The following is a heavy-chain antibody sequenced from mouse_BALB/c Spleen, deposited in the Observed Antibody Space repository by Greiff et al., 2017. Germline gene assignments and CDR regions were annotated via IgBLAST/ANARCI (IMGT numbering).Heavy chain of an antibody. V-gene: IGHV5-9-4*01. D-gene: IGHD2-1*01. CDR2: ISSGGSYT. J-gene: IGHJ1*01. CDR3: ARYGNPRYFDV. Sequence: EVQLVESGGGLVKPGGSLKLSCAASGFTFSSYAMSWVRQSPEKRLEWVAEISSGGSYTYYPDTVTGRFTISRDNAKNTLYLEMSSLRSEDTAMYYCARYGNPRYFDVWGAGTTVTVSS. CDR1: GFTFSSYA.